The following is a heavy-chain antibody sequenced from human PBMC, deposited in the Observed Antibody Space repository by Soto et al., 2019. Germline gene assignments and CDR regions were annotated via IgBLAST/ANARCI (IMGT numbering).Heavy chain of an antibody. Sequence: ASVKVSCKASGYSFTSLDINWVRQTAGQGLEWMGWMQPSTGRTGYAQKFQGRVTMTRDTSINAAYMELTTLTSDDTAFYYCARGVSAGVDYWGQGTLVTV. J-gene: IGHJ4*02. CDR3: ARGVSAGVDY. CDR2: MQPSTGRT. D-gene: IGHD1-26*01. CDR1: GYSFTSLD. V-gene: IGHV1-8*01.